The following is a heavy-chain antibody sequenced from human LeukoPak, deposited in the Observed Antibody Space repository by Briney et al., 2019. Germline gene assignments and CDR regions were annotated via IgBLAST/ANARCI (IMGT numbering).Heavy chain of an antibody. CDR1: GFTFSSFW. CDR3: ARAPGAAAIDY. V-gene: IGHV3-7*01. D-gene: IGHD2-2*01. Sequence: PGGSLRLSCAASGFTFSSFWMTWVRQAPGKGLQWVANIKQDGSEKRYVDSVEGRFTISRDNAKNSLYLQMNSLRVEDTAVYYCARAPGAAAIDYWGQGTLVTVSS. CDR2: IKQDGSEK. J-gene: IGHJ4*02.